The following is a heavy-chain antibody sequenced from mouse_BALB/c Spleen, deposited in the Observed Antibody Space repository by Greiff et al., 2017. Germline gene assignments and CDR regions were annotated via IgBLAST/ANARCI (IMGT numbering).Heavy chain of an antibody. CDR3: ARASYFDY. D-gene: IGHD3-3*01. Sequence: EVQLQESGPGLVKPSQSLSLTCTVTGYSITSDYAWNWIRQFPGNKLEWMGYISYSGSTSYNPSLKSRISITRDTSKNQFFLQLNSVTTEDTATYYCARASYFDYWGQGTTLTVSS. CDR1: GYSITSDYA. J-gene: IGHJ2*01. CDR2: ISYSGST. V-gene: IGHV3-2*02.